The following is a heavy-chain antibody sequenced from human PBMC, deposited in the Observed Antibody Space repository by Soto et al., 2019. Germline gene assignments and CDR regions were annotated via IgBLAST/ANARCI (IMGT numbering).Heavy chain of an antibody. CDR2: ITASSGAT. V-gene: IGHV3-23*01. D-gene: IGHD1-26*01. Sequence: LRLSCGASGFTFSNYGMTWVRQAPGKGLEWVSSITASSGATYYPDSVKGRFTISRDSSQNTLYLQMNSLRVDDTAIYFCAKNQWELLHWGQGTLVTVS. J-gene: IGHJ4*02. CDR1: GFTFSNYG. CDR3: AKNQWELLH.